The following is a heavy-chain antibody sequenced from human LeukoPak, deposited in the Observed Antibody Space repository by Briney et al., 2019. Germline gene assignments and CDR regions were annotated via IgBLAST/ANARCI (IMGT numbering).Heavy chain of an antibody. CDR1: VASISSHY. D-gene: IGHD6-19*01. CDR3: ARGGWSLDY. Sequence: PAETLSLTCTVSVASISSHYWSWIRQPPGKGLECIGYIHNSGSANYNASLKSRVTMSVDTSKNQFSLKLTSVTAADTAVYYCARGGWSLDYWGQGTLVSVSS. J-gene: IGHJ4*02. V-gene: IGHV4-59*11. CDR2: IHNSGSA.